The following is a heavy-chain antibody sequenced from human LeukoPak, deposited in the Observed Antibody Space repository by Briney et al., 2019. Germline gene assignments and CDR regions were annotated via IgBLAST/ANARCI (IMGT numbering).Heavy chain of an antibody. CDR2: INHSGST. Sequence: PSETLSLTCAVHGGSFSGYYWSWIRQPPGKGLEWIGGINHSGSTNYNPSLKSRVTISVDTSKNQFSLKLSSVTAADTAVYYCARDPLYSGSYAARNAFDIWGQGTMVTVSS. CDR1: GGSFSGYY. V-gene: IGHV4-34*01. D-gene: IGHD1-26*01. J-gene: IGHJ3*02. CDR3: ARDPLYSGSYAARNAFDI.